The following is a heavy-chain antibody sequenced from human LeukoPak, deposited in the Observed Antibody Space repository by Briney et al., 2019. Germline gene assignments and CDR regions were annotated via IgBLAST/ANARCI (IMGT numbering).Heavy chain of an antibody. CDR3: ARPGRVGANHNYFDY. D-gene: IGHD1-26*01. CDR2: SIPILGIA. J-gene: IGHJ4*02. CDR1: GGTFSSYT. V-gene: IGHV1-69*02. Sequence: SVKVSCKASGGTFSSYTISWVRQAPGQGLEWMGRSIPILGIANYAQKFQGRVTITADKSTSTAYMELSSLRSEDTAVYYCARPGRVGANHNYFDYWGQGTLVTVSS.